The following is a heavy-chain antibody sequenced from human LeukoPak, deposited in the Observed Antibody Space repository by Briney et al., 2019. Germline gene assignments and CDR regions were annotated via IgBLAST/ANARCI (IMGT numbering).Heavy chain of an antibody. CDR2: IYHSGST. D-gene: IGHD5-12*01. V-gene: IGHV4-38-2*02. Sequence: SETLSLTCTVSGYSISSGYYWGWIRQPPGKGLEWIGSIYHSGSTYYNPSLKSRVTISVDTSKNQFSLKLSSVTAADTAVYYCASPLLRLRSYYYYYMDVWGKGTTVTVSS. CDR1: GYSISSGYY. J-gene: IGHJ6*03. CDR3: ASPLLRLRSYYYYYMDV.